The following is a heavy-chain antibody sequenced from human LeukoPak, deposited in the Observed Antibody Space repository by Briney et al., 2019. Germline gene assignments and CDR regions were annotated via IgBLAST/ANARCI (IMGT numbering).Heavy chain of an antibody. CDR2: IYYSGST. Sequence: SETLSLTCTVSGSSISSSSYYWGWIRQPPGKGLEWIGSIYYSGSTYYNPSLKSRVTISVDTSKNQFSLKLSSVTAADTAVYYCARDSISIAANCVDYWGQGTLVTVSS. CDR3: ARDSISIAANCVDY. V-gene: IGHV4-39*07. CDR1: GSSISSSSYY. D-gene: IGHD6-25*01. J-gene: IGHJ4*02.